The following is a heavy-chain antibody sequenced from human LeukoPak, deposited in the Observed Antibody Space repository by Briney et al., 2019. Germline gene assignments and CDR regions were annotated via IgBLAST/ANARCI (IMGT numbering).Heavy chain of an antibody. Sequence: GGSLRLSCAASGFTFSSYSMNWVRQAPGKGLEWVSYISSSSSTIYYADSVKGRFTISRDNAKNSLYLQMNSLRAEDTAVYSCARALSAGIAVAGTRYWGQGTLVTVSS. CDR3: ARALSAGIAVAGTRY. D-gene: IGHD6-19*01. J-gene: IGHJ4*02. CDR1: GFTFSSYS. CDR2: ISSSSSTI. V-gene: IGHV3-48*01.